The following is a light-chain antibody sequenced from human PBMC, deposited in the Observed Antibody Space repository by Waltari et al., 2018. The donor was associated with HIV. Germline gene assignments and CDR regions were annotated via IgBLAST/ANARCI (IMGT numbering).Light chain of an antibody. V-gene: IGLV2-14*03. CDR3: SSYTSTTTLEV. CDR1: SSDVGGYSY. CDR2: DVS. Sequence: QSALTQPASVSGSPGQSITIPCTGTSSDVGGYSYVSWYQHHPGKAPNLMIFDVSNRPSVVSERFAGSKSGNTASLTISGLQVEDEADYYCSSYTSTTTLEVFGGGTKLTVL. J-gene: IGLJ2*01.